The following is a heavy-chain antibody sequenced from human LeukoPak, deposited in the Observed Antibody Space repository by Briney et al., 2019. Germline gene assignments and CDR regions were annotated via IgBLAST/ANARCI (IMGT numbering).Heavy chain of an antibody. CDR2: IYYSGST. Sequence: SETLSLTCTVPGGSISSYYWSGIRQPPGKGLEWIGYIYYSGSTNYNPSLKSRVTISVDTSKNQFSLKLSSVTAADTAVYYCASNYYGSGSLDYWGQGNLVTVSS. J-gene: IGHJ4*02. CDR3: ASNYYGSGSLDY. V-gene: IGHV4-59*08. D-gene: IGHD3-10*01. CDR1: GGSISSYY.